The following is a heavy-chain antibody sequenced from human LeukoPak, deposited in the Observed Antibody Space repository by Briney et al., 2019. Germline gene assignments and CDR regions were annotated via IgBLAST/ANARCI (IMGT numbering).Heavy chain of an antibody. CDR2: IKSKTDGGTT. V-gene: IGHV3-15*01. CDR3: TTQYYDFWSGYCDY. J-gene: IGHJ4*02. CDR1: GFTFSNAW. D-gene: IGHD3-3*01. Sequence: GGSLRLSCAASGFTFSNAWMSWVRQAPGKGLEWVGRIKSKTDGGTTDYAAPVKGRSTISRDDSKNTLYLQMNSLKTEDTAVYYCTTQYYDFWSGYCDYWGQGTLVTVSS.